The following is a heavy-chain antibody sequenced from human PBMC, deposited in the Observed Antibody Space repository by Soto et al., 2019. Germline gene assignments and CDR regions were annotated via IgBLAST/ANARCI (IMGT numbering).Heavy chain of an antibody. V-gene: IGHV1-18*01. Sequence: ASVKVSCKASGYTFTHFYITWVRQAPRQGLEWMGAISPRNFNTNYAQKFRGRVTLTTEKSTNTAYMDLRSLTSDDTAVYYCARDEGGYDILTGYYKAHHFDYWGQGVPVTVSS. CDR1: GYTFTHFY. CDR3: ARDEGGYDILTGYYKAHHFDY. CDR2: ISPRNFNT. J-gene: IGHJ4*02. D-gene: IGHD3-9*01.